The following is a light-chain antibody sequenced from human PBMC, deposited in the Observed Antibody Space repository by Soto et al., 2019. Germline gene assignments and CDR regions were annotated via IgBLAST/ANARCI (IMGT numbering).Light chain of an antibody. V-gene: IGKV1-13*02. CDR2: DVS. Sequence: AIQLTQSPSSLSASVGDRVTITCRASQDIRGALAWYQQTPGKAPKILIYDVSTLESGVPSRFSGSSSGTDFTLTISSLQPVDFATYYCQQFNSYPITFGQGTRLEI. J-gene: IGKJ5*01. CDR1: QDIRGA. CDR3: QQFNSYPIT.